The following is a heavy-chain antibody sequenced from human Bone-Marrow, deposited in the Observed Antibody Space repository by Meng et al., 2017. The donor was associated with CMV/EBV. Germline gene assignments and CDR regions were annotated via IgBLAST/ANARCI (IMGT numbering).Heavy chain of an antibody. D-gene: IGHD2-2*01. CDR2: INGDGSST. V-gene: IGHV3-74*01. J-gene: IGHJ5*02. CDR1: GFTFSSYW. Sequence: GESLKISCTASGFTFSSYWMHWVRQAPGKGLVWVSRINGDGSSTSYADSVKGRFTISRDNAKNTLYLQMNSLRAEDTAVYYCARDLYQLLQSGWFDPWGQGTLVTVSS. CDR3: ARDLYQLLQSGWFDP.